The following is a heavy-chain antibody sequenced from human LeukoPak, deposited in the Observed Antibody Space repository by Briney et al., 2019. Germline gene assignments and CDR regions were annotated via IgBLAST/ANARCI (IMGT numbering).Heavy chain of an antibody. CDR1: GYTFTGYY. V-gene: IGHV1-2*06. Sequence: SVKVSCKASGYTFTGYYMHWVREAPGQGLEWMGRINPNSGGTNYAQKFQGRVTMTRDTSISTAYMELSRLRSEDTAVYYCSREKHDSSGYYPTWNYWGQGTLVTVSS. J-gene: IGHJ4*02. CDR3: SREKHDSSGYYPTWNY. CDR2: INPNSGGT. D-gene: IGHD3-22*01.